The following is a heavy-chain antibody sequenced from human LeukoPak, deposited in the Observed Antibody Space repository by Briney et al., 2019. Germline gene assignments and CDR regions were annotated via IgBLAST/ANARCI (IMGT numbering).Heavy chain of an antibody. CDR3: TRDRELGF. Sequence: SETLSLTCAVYGGSFSGYYWNWIRQPPGKGLEWIGSIYNSGSTNYNPSLKSRVTISGDTSKNPFSLKLSSVTAADTAVYYCTRDRELGFWGQGTLVTVSS. J-gene: IGHJ4*02. D-gene: IGHD1-26*01. CDR1: GGSFSGYY. V-gene: IGHV4-59*01. CDR2: IYNSGST.